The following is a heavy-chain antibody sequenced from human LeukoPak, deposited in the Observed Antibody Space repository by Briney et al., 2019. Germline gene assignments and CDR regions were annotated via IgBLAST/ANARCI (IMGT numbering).Heavy chain of an antibody. Sequence: ASVKVSCKASGYTFTSYYMHWVRQAPGQGLEWMGIINPSGGSTSYAQKFQGRVTMTRDTSTSTVYMELSSLRSEDTAVYYCAREMGPSYATAMVKNWFDPWGQGTLVTVPS. CDR1: GYTFTSYY. J-gene: IGHJ5*02. CDR3: AREMGPSYATAMVKNWFDP. D-gene: IGHD5-18*01. CDR2: INPSGGST. V-gene: IGHV1-46*01.